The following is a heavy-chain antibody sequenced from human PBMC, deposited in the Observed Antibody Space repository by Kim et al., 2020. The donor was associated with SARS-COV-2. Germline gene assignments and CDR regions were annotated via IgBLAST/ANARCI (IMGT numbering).Heavy chain of an antibody. J-gene: IGHJ6*02. CDR2: ISGGDT. CDR1: GYIFTNYG. V-gene: IGHV1-18*01. Sequence: ASVKVYCKASGYIFTNYGVSWVRQAPGQGLEWMGWISGGDTKYAQRFQGRLTMTTDTSTSTVYMELGSLRSDDTAVYYCARDRWYMLSSPFGMDVWGQGTTVIVSS. D-gene: IGHD2-8*02. CDR3: ARDRWYMLSSPFGMDV.